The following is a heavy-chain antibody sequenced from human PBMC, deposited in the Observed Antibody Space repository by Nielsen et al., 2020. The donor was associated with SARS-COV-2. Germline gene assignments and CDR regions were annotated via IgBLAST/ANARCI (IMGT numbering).Heavy chain of an antibody. CDR1: GFTFSSYW. Sequence: GESLKISCAASGFTFSSYWMSWVRQAPGKGLEWVSAISGSGGSTYYADSVKGRFTISRDNSKNTLYLQMNSLRAEDTAVYYCAKEVPVTTTLLGMDVWGQGTTVTVSS. J-gene: IGHJ6*02. V-gene: IGHV3-23*01. CDR2: ISGSGGST. D-gene: IGHD4-11*01. CDR3: AKEVPVTTTLLGMDV.